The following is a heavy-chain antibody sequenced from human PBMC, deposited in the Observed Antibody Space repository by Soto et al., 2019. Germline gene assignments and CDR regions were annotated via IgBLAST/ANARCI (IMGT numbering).Heavy chain of an antibody. Sequence: QVQLVESGGGVVQPGRSLRLSCAASGFTFSSYGMHWVRQAPGKGLEWVAVISYDGSNKYYADSVKGRFTISRDNSKNTLYLQMNSLRAEDTAVYYCAKGLGANYYDDSGYWGQGTLVTVSS. CDR2: ISYDGSNK. V-gene: IGHV3-30*18. CDR3: AKGLGANYYDDSGY. D-gene: IGHD3-22*01. J-gene: IGHJ4*02. CDR1: GFTFSSYG.